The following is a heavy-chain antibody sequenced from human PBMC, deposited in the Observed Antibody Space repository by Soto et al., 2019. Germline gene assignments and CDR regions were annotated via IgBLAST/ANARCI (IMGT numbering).Heavy chain of an antibody. Sequence: SVKVSCKASGGTFSSYTISWVRQAPGQGLEWMGRIIPILGIANYAQKFQGRVTITADKSTSTAYMELSSLRSEDTAVYYCAGYYDILTGDPYPYYYYGMDVWGQGTTVTVSS. J-gene: IGHJ6*02. CDR3: AGYYDILTGDPYPYYYYGMDV. CDR2: IIPILGIA. D-gene: IGHD3-9*01. CDR1: GGTFSSYT. V-gene: IGHV1-69*02.